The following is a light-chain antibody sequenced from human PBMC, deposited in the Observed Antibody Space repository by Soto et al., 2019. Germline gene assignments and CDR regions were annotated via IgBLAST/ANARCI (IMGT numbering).Light chain of an antibody. Sequence: QSALTQPASVSGSPGQSITISCSGTSSDVGSYDHVAWYQQFPGKTPKLMIYEVSNRPSGVSSRFSGSKSGNTASLTISGLQAEDEADYYCISYTGENTYVFGTGTKVTVL. J-gene: IGLJ1*01. CDR3: ISYTGENTYV. CDR1: SSDVGSYDH. CDR2: EVS. V-gene: IGLV2-14*01.